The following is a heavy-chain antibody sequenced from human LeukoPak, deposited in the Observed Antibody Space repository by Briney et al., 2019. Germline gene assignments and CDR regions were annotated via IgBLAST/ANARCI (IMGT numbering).Heavy chain of an antibody. CDR2: IKQDGGEK. CDR1: GFIFSAYW. Sequence: GGSLRLSCAASGFIFSAYWMSWVRQAPGNGLEWVANIKQDGGEKYFVDSVKGRFTISRDNAKNTLYLQMNSLRAEDTAVYYCARVGGGDAQMGIYYYGMDVWGQGTTVTVSS. CDR3: ARVGGGDAQMGIYYYGMDV. J-gene: IGHJ6*02. D-gene: IGHD2-21*01. V-gene: IGHV3-7*01.